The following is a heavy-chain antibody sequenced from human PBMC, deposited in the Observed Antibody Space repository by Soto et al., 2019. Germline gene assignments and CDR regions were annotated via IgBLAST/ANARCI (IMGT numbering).Heavy chain of an antibody. CDR2: IYHSGST. Sequence: SETLSLTCAVSGGSISSGGYSWSWIRQPPGKGLEWIGYIYHSGSTYHNPSLKSRVTISVDRSKNQFSLKLSSVTAADTAVYYCARDQGDGWNYFDYWGQGTLVTVSS. CDR1: GGSISSGGYS. CDR3: ARDQGDGWNYFDY. D-gene: IGHD6-19*01. J-gene: IGHJ4*02. V-gene: IGHV4-30-2*01.